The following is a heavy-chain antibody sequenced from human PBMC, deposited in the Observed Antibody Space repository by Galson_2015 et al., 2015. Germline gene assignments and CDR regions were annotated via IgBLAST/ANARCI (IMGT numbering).Heavy chain of an antibody. J-gene: IGHJ2*01. Sequence: SLRLSCAASGFTFNIYTMTWVRQAPGKGLEWVSSISKIRGHMWYADSVRGRFTISRDNAQNSLYLQMNSLRVDDTAVYYCARVPHDVLW. D-gene: IGHD3-16*01. CDR2: ISKIRGHM. CDR3: ARVPHDVL. CDR1: GFTFNIYT. V-gene: IGHV3-21*01.